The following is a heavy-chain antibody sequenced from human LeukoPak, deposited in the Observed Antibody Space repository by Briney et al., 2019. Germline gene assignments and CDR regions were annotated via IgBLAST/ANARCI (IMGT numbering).Heavy chain of an antibody. CDR2: ISSSGSTI. D-gene: IGHD3-22*01. Sequence: GGPLRLSCAASGFTFSSYEMNWVRQAPGKGLEWVSYISSSGSTIYYADSVKGRFTISRDNAKNSLYLQMNSLRAEDTAVYYCAAGSIVVVIGYWGQGTLVTVSS. CDR3: AAGSIVVVIGY. V-gene: IGHV3-48*03. CDR1: GFTFSSYE. J-gene: IGHJ4*02.